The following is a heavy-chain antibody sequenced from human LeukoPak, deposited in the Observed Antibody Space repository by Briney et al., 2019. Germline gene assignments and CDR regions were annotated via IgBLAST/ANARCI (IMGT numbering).Heavy chain of an antibody. V-gene: IGHV3-23*01. CDR1: GFTFGDYA. Sequence: GGSLRLSCTASGFTFGDYAMSWVRQAPGKGLEWVSAISGSGGSTYYADSVKGRFTISRDNSKNTLYLQMNSLRAEDTAVYYCAKDPLRYNWNSYYFDYWGQGTLVTVSS. J-gene: IGHJ4*02. CDR2: ISGSGGST. CDR3: AKDPLRYNWNSYYFDY. D-gene: IGHD1-7*01.